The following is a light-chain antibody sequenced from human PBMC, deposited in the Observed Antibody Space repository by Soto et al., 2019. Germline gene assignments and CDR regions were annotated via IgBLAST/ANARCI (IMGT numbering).Light chain of an antibody. J-gene: IGKJ1*01. CDR3: QQYNNWWT. V-gene: IGKV3D-7*01. Sequence: EVVLTQSPGTLSLSPGERATLSCRASQSVSSSYLAWYQQKPGQAPRLLIYGASTRATGIPARFSGSGSGTEFTLTISSLQSEDVAVYYWQQYNNWWTFGQGTKVDI. CDR2: GAS. CDR1: QSVSSSY.